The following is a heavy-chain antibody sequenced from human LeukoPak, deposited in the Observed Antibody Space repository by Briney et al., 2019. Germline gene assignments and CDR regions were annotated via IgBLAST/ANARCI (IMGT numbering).Heavy chain of an antibody. D-gene: IGHD2-2*01. Sequence: SETLSLTCAVYGGSFSGYYWSWIRQPPGKGLEWIGEINHSGSTNYNPSLKSRVTISVDTSKNQFSLKLSSVTAADTAVYYCASSPPVTSPQLRPVHYGMDVWGQGTTVTVSS. CDR2: INHSGST. CDR3: ASSPPVTSPQLRPVHYGMDV. V-gene: IGHV4-34*01. CDR1: GGSFSGYY. J-gene: IGHJ6*02.